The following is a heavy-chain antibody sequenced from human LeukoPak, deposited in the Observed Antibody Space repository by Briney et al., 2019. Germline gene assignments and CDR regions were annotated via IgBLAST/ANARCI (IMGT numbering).Heavy chain of an antibody. CDR3: ARATNSYHWYFDL. CDR1: GYSISSGYY. Sequence: PSEXLSLTCTVSGYSISSGYYWGWIREPPGKGLEWIGSIYHSGSTYYNPSLKSRVTISVDTSKNQFSLKLSSVTAADTAVYYCARATNSYHWYFDLWGRGTLVTVSS. J-gene: IGHJ2*01. D-gene: IGHD2-21*01. CDR2: IYHSGST. V-gene: IGHV4-38-2*02.